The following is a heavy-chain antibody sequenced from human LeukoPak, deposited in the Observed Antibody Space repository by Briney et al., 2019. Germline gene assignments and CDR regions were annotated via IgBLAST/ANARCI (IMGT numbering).Heavy chain of an antibody. D-gene: IGHD3-10*01. Sequence: GGSLRLSCATSGFTFGSYAMTWVRQAPGKGLEWVSGITGIDGSTYYADSVKGRFTISRDNSKNTLYLQMNSLRGEDTAAYYCAKDAVRGSGRINWFDSWGQGTLVIVSS. V-gene: IGHV3-23*01. CDR3: AKDAVRGSGRINWFDS. J-gene: IGHJ5*01. CDR1: GFTFGSYA. CDR2: ITGIDGST.